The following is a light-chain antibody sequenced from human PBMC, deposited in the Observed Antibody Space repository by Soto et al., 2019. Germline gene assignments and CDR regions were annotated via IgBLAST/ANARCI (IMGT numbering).Light chain of an antibody. Sequence: DIQITQSPSSLSASVVDRVTITCRASQSISSYLNWYQQKPGKAPNLLIYAASSLQSGVPSRFSGSGSGTEFTLTISSLQPDDFATYYCQQYNSYLWTFGQGTKVDI. CDR2: AAS. CDR3: QQYNSYLWT. V-gene: IGKV1-39*01. CDR1: QSISSY. J-gene: IGKJ1*01.